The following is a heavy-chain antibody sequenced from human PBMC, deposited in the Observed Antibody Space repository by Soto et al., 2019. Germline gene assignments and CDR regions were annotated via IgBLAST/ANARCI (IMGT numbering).Heavy chain of an antibody. CDR1: GFRFSDCG. D-gene: IGHD6-19*01. CDR3: AKLIEMAVTDFNY. Sequence: GGSLRLSCAASGFRFSDCGMHWVRQAPGKGLEWVAFISYNGSSKYYADSVKGRFTISRDNSKNTLYLQMSSLRVEDTSVYYCAKLIEMAVTDFNYWGQGTLVTVSS. J-gene: IGHJ4*02. CDR2: ISYNGSSK. V-gene: IGHV3-30*18.